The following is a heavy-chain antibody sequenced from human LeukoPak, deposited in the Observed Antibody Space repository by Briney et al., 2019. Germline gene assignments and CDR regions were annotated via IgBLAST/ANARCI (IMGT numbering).Heavy chain of an antibody. J-gene: IGHJ4*02. CDR2: IHYSGST. D-gene: IGHD4-11*01. V-gene: IGHV4-59*01. CDR3: ARVQAYSTVFDY. Sequence: PSETLSLTCKVSGDSISSYYWSWIRQPPGKGLEWIAYIHYSGSTNYNPSLKSRVTISVDTSKNQFSLKLSSVTAADTAVYYCARVQAYSTVFDYWGQGTLVTVSS. CDR1: GDSISSYY.